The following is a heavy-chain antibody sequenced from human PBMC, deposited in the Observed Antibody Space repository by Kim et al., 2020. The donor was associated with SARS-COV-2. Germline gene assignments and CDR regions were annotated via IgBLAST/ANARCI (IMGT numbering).Heavy chain of an antibody. J-gene: IGHJ6*03. V-gene: IGHV4-59*08. D-gene: IGHD3-3*01. CDR1: GFTFSSYW. Sequence: GSLRLSCAASGFTFSSYWMSWVRQAPGKGLEWIGYIYYSGSTNYNPSLKSRVTISVDTSKNQFSLKLSSVTDADTAVYYCARHLTISGNYYYYMDVWGKGTTVTVSS. CDR2: IYYSGST. CDR3: ARHLTISGNYYYYMDV.